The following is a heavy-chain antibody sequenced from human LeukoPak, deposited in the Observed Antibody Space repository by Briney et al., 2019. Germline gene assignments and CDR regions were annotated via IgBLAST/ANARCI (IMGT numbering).Heavy chain of an antibody. D-gene: IGHD6-25*01. CDR3: ARGIAADY. CDR1: GGSFSGYY. Sequence: SETLSLTCAVYGGSFSGYYWSWIRQPPGKGLEWIGEINHSGSTNYNPSHKSRVTISVDTSKNQFSLKLSSVTAADTAVYYCARGIAADYWGQGTLVTVSS. V-gene: IGHV4-34*01. J-gene: IGHJ4*02. CDR2: INHSGST.